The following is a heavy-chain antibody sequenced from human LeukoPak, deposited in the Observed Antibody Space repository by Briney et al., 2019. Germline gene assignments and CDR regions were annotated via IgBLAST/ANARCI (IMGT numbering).Heavy chain of an antibody. CDR2: INPSGAST. V-gene: IGHV1-46*01. D-gene: IGHD2-2*02. CDR3: AKDSCLRSSPSCYSSSENYHYYYMDV. CDR1: GYTFTSYY. Sequence: ASVKVSCKASGYTFTSYYMHWVRQAPGQGLEWMGIINPSGASTSYAQKFQGRVTMTRDTSTSTVYMELSSLRAEDTAVYYCAKDSCLRSSPSCYSSSENYHYYYMDVWGKGTTVTVSS. J-gene: IGHJ6*03.